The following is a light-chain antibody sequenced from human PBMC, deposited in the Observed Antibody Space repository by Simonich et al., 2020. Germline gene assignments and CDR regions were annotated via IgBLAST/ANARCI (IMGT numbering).Light chain of an antibody. CDR3: QSYDSSNHRV. CDR2: EDN. J-gene: IGLJ3*02. Sequence: NFMLTQPHSVSESPGKTVTISCTRSSGSIASNYVQWYQQRPGSAPPTVIYEDNQRPPWVPDRVLGSIDSSSNSASRTISGLKTEDEADYYCQSYDSSNHRVFGGGTKLTVL. V-gene: IGLV6-57*03. CDR1: SGSIASNY.